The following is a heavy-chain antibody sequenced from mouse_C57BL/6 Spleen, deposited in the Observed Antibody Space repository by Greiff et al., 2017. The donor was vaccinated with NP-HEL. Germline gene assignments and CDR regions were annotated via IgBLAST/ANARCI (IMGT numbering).Heavy chain of an antibody. J-gene: IGHJ3*01. D-gene: IGHD2-1*01. CDR1: GYTFTDYY. CDR3: ARSGYGNYEAWFAY. Sequence: EVQLQQSGPVLVKPGASVKMSCKASGYTFTDYYMNWVKQSHGKSLEWIGVINPYNGGTSYNQKFKGKATLTVDKSSSTAYMELNSLTSEDSAVYYCARSGYGNYEAWFAYWGQGTLVTVSA. CDR2: INPYNGGT. V-gene: IGHV1-19*01.